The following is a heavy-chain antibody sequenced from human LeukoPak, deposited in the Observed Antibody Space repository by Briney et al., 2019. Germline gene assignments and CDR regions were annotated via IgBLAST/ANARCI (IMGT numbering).Heavy chain of an antibody. CDR2: INHSGST. J-gene: IGHJ4*02. D-gene: IGHD3-3*01. CDR3: ARRPSRALRFLEWSPFDY. CDR1: GGSFSGYY. V-gene: IGHV4-34*01. Sequence: SETLSLTCAVYGGSFSGYYWSWIRQPPGKGLEWIGEINHSGSTNYNPSLKSRVTISVDTSKNQFSLKLSPVTAADTAVYYCARRPSRALRFLEWSPFDYWGQGTLVTVSS.